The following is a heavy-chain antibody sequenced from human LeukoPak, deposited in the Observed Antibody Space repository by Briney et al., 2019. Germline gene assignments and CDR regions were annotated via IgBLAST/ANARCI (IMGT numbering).Heavy chain of an antibody. CDR3: AAEMSYCSGGSCYEEGDY. J-gene: IGHJ4*02. CDR1: GFTFTSSA. V-gene: IGHV1-58*02. Sequence: SVKVSCKASGFTFTSSAMQWVRQARGQRLEWIGWIVVGSGNTNYAQKLQERVTITRDMSTSTAYMELSSLRSEDTAVYYCAAEMSYCSGGSCYEEGDYWGQGTLVTVSS. D-gene: IGHD2-15*01. CDR2: IVVGSGNT.